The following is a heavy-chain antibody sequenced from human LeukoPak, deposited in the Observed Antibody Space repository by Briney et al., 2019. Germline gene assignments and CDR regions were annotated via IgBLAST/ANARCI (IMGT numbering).Heavy chain of an antibody. J-gene: IGHJ5*02. D-gene: IGHD3-10*01. V-gene: IGHV1-2*02. CDR3: ARGPPVLLWFGANWFDP. CDR1: GYTFTGYY. CDR2: INPNSGGT. Sequence: GASVKASCKASGYTFTGYYMHWVRQAPGQGLEWMGWINPNSGGTNYAQKFQGRVTMTRDTSISTAYMELSRLRSDDTAVYYCARGPPVLLWFGANWFDPWGQGTLVTVSS.